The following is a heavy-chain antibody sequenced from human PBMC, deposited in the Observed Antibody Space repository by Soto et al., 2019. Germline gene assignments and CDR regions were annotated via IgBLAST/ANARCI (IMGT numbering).Heavy chain of an antibody. CDR1: GASISSGDHF. CDR3: AREEALIVVPTGEIDYSFDS. V-gene: IGHV4-30-4*01. CDR2: SYYSGST. Sequence: PSETLSLTCTVSGASISSGDHFWTWLRQPPGKGLEWIGYSYYSGSTYYNPSLKARVAISVDTPKNQFSLTLTSVTAADTAVYYCAREEALIVVPTGEIDYSFDSWGQGPWSPSPQ. D-gene: IGHD3-22*01. J-gene: IGHJ4*02.